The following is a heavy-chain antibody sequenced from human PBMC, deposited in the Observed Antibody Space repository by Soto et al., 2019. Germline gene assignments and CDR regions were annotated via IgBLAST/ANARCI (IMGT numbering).Heavy chain of an antibody. D-gene: IGHD3-10*01. CDR2: ITRDGVRT. J-gene: IGHJ4*02. CDR3: ARGSXVWFGEFWQ. Sequence: GGSLRLSCTASGFTFSNSAMHWVRQPPGEGLQYVSSITRDGVRTQYVDSVRARFTISRDNYKNTLYLQMDSLRPDDMAVYYCARGSXVWFGEFWQWGQGTLVTVSS. CDR1: GFTFSNSA. V-gene: IGHV3-64*02.